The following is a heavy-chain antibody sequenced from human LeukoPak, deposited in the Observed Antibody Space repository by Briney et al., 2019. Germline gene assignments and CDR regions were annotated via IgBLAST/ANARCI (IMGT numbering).Heavy chain of an antibody. Sequence: PSETLSLTCIVSGGSIGSYYWSWIRQPPGKGLEWIGSIYHTGRTNYNPSLTSRVTISVDTSKNQFSLKLSSVTAADTVVYYCARRDPDSTGYLYYFDSWGQGTLVTVSS. CDR2: IYHTGRT. D-gene: IGHD3-22*01. V-gene: IGHV4-59*08. CDR1: GGSIGSYY. J-gene: IGHJ4*02. CDR3: ARRDPDSTGYLYYFDS.